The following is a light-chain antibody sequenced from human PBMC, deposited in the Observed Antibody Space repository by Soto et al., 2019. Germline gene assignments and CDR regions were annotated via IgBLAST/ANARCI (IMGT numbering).Light chain of an antibody. V-gene: IGKV3-15*01. CDR1: QSVRSD. J-gene: IGKJ2*01. CDR3: QQYYMWPPV. Sequence: EIVMTQSPATLSVSPGQGVTLSCRASQSVRSDLAWYRQKPGQAPRLLIHTASARATGVPARFRGSGSGTDFTLTITSLQSEDFAVYYCQQYYMWPPVFGQGTKVEIK. CDR2: TAS.